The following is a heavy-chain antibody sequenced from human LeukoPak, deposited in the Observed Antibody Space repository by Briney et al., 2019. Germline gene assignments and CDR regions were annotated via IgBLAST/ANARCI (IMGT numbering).Heavy chain of an antibody. CDR2: ISYDGSNK. J-gene: IGHJ4*02. CDR1: GFTFSSYA. V-gene: IGHV3-30-3*01. D-gene: IGHD3-22*01. Sequence: GGSLRLSCAAPGFTFSSYAMHWVRQAPGKGLEWVAVISYDGSNKYYADSVKGRFTISRDNSKNTLYLQMNSLRAEDTAVYYCARDLYYYDSSGYYFPALGYWGQGTLVTVSS. CDR3: ARDLYYYDSSGYYFPALGY.